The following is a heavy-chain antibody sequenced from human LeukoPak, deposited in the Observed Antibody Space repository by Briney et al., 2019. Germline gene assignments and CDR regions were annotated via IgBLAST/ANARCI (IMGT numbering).Heavy chain of an antibody. J-gene: IGHJ3*02. V-gene: IGHV4-59*08. CDR2: IYYSGST. D-gene: IGHD5-18*01. CDR3: ARREQDTAMVTNAFDI. Sequence: SETLSLTCTVSGGSISSYYWSWFRQPPGKGLEWIGYIYYSGSTNYNPSLKSRVTISVDTSKNQFSLKLSSVTAADTAVYYCARREQDTAMVTNAFDIWGQGTMVTVSS. CDR1: GGSISSYY.